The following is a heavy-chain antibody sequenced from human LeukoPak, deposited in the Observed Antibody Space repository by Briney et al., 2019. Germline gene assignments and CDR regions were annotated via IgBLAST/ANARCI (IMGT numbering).Heavy chain of an antibody. CDR1: GFTFSSYA. V-gene: IGHV3-30-3*01. Sequence: GGSLRLFCAASGFTFSSYAMHWVRQAPGRGLEGVAVISYDGSNKYYADSVKGRFTISRDNSKNTLYLQMNSLRAEDTAVYYCARSGTYYDFWSGYPSDYFYGMDVWGQGTTVTVSS. CDR2: ISYDGSNK. D-gene: IGHD3-3*01. J-gene: IGHJ6*02. CDR3: ARSGTYYDFWSGYPSDYFYGMDV.